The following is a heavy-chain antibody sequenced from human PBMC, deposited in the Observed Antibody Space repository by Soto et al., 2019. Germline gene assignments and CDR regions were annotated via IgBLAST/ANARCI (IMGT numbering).Heavy chain of an antibody. CDR3: APPGLVTGRYYFHD. V-gene: IGHV3-23*01. Sequence: EVQLLDSGGGLVQPGGSLRLSCVASGFTSSSCAMRWVRQAPGKGLEWVSGISASGGSTYYADSVTGRFTISRNNSKNTLYRQMNSLRAEDTAAYYSAPPGLVTGRYYFHDWGQGTLVTVSS. J-gene: IGHJ4*02. CDR1: GFTSSSCA. CDR2: ISASGGST. D-gene: IGHD2-8*02.